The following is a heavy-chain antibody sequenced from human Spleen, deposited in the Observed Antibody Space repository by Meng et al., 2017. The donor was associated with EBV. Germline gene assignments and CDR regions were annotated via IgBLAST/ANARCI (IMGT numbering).Heavy chain of an antibody. CDR2: INTNSGNP. V-gene: IGHV7-4-1*02. CDR3: ARGRQWELPGD. Sequence: LVKLGSELKKPGAVVKVSCKASGYRFSSHVMNWVRQAPGQGLEWMGWINTNSGNPTYAQGFTGRFVFSLDTSVTSVTTAYLQISSLKADDTAIYYCARGRQWELPGDWGQGTLVTVSS. D-gene: IGHD1-26*01. CDR1: GYRFSSHV. J-gene: IGHJ4*02.